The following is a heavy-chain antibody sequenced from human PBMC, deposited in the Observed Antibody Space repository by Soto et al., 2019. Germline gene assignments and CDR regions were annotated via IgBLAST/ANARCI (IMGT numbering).Heavy chain of an antibody. CDR3: ARGYCSGGSCYLFSSARAFDI. V-gene: IGHV4-34*01. CDR1: GGSFSGYY. CDR2: INHSGST. J-gene: IGHJ3*02. Sequence: QVQLQQWGAGLLKPSETLSLTCAVYGGSFSGYYWSWIRQPPGKGLEWIGEINHSGSTNYNPSLKSRVTISVDTSKNQFSLKLSSVTAADTAVYYCARGYCSGGSCYLFSSARAFDIWGQGTMVTVSS. D-gene: IGHD2-15*01.